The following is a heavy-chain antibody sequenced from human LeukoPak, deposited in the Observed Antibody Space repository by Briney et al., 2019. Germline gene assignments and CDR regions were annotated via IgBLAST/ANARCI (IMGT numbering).Heavy chain of an antibody. D-gene: IGHD2-15*01. CDR3: ARDRGVVGQFDP. J-gene: IGHJ5*02. Sequence: GGSLRLSCAASGFTFSSYWMNWARQAPGKGLEWVASINHNGNVNYYVDSVRGRFTISRDNTKNSLYLQMNSLRAEDTAVYYCARDRGVVGQFDPWGQGTLVTVSP. V-gene: IGHV3-7*01. CDR1: GFTFSSYW. CDR2: INHNGNVN.